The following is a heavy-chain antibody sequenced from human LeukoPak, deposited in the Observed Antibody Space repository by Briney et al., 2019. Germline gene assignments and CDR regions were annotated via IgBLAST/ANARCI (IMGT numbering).Heavy chain of an antibody. D-gene: IGHD6-13*01. J-gene: IGHJ4*02. Sequence: GSSVKVSCKASGGTFSSYAISWVRQAPGQGLEWMGGIIPIFGTANYAQKFQGRVTITTDESTSTAYMELSSLRSEDTAVYYCARDSRSCGYSSSWPTCRTYYFDYWGQGTLVTVSS. CDR2: IIPIFGTA. CDR3: ARDSRSCGYSSSWPTCRTYYFDY. CDR1: GGTFSSYA. V-gene: IGHV1-69*05.